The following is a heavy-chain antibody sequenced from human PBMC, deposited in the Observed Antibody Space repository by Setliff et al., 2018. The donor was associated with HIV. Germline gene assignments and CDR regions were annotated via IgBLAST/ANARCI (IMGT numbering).Heavy chain of an antibody. CDR2: ITGSGGTIL. D-gene: IGHD3-3*01. CDR1: GFTFSSYA. Sequence: PGGSLRLSCAASGFTFSSYAMSWVRQAPGKGLEWVSAITGSGGTILHYADSVKGRFTISRDNAKNSLYLQMNSLRAEDTAVYYCARDSRPRSGFWVSDYYYYMDVWGKGTTVTVSS. J-gene: IGHJ6*03. CDR3: ARDSRPRSGFWVSDYYYYMDV. V-gene: IGHV3-23*01.